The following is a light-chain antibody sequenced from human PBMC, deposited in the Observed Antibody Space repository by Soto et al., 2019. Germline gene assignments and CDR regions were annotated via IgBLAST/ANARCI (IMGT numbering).Light chain of an antibody. V-gene: IGLV2-18*02. Sequence: QSALTQPPSVSGSPGQSVTISCTGTSSDVGSYNRVSWYQQPPGTAPKLMIYEVINRPSGVPDRFSGSKSDNTASLTISGLQAEDDAEYYCSSFTNSNTWVFGGGTKLTVL. CDR2: EVI. J-gene: IGLJ3*02. CDR3: SSFTNSNTWV. CDR1: SSDVGSYNR.